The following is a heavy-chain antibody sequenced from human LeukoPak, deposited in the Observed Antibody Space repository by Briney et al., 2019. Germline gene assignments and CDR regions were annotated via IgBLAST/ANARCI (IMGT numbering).Heavy chain of an antibody. CDR3: ARAPIYNEHADWFDP. CDR2: IYYSGRT. D-gene: IGHD5-24*01. V-gene: IGHV4-31*03. Sequence: SETLSLTCTVSGVSISSGDYWTWIRQHPGKGLEWIGYIYYSGRTFYNPSLKSRLTISVDTSKNQFSLKLSSVTAADTAVYYCARAPIYNEHADWFDPWGQGTLVTVSS. J-gene: IGHJ5*02. CDR1: GVSISSGDY.